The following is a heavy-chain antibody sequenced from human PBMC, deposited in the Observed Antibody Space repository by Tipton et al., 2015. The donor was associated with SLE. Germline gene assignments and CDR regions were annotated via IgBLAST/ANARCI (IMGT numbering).Heavy chain of an antibody. CDR2: INHSGST. J-gene: IGHJ6*03. V-gene: IGHV4-34*01. CDR3: ARGPYYYMDV. Sequence: LSLTCAVYGGSFSGYSWSWIRQPPGKGLEWIGEINHSGSTNYNPSLKSRVTISVDTSRNQCSLNLTSVTAADTAVYYCARGPYYYMDVWGKGTTVTVSS. CDR1: GGSFSGYS.